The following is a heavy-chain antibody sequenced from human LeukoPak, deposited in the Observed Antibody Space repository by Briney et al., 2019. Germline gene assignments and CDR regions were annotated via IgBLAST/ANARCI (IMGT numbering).Heavy chain of an antibody. Sequence: ASVKVSCKASGYTFTSYGINWVRQAPGQGLEWMGWISAYNGNTNYAQKLQDRVTMTTDTSTSTAYMELRSLRSDDTAKYYCARMMSIPVAGHRPLFDYWGQGTLVTVSS. CDR2: ISAYNGNT. D-gene: IGHD6-19*01. V-gene: IGHV1-18*01. CDR3: ARMMSIPVAGHRPLFDY. CDR1: GYTFTSYG. J-gene: IGHJ4*02.